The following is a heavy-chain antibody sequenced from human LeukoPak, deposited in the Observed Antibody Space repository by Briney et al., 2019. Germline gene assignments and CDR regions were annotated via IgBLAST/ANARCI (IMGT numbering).Heavy chain of an antibody. D-gene: IGHD5-18*01. Sequence: ASVKVSCKVSGYTLTELSMHWVRQAPGKGREWMGGFDPEDGETIYAQKFQGRVTMTEDTSTDTAYMELSSLRSEDTAVYYCATVTIGRIQLWLIFSYWGQGTLVTVSS. CDR3: ATVTIGRIQLWLIFSY. V-gene: IGHV1-24*01. CDR1: GYTLTELS. CDR2: FDPEDGET. J-gene: IGHJ4*02.